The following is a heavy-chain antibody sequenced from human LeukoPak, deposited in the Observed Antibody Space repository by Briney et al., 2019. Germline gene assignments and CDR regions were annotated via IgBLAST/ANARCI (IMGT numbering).Heavy chain of an antibody. CDR2: INHSGST. CDR1: GGSFSGYY. V-gene: IGHV4-34*01. CDR3: ARGTRRAGSGSYQGRFDC. Sequence: SETLSLTCAVYGGSFSGYYWSWIRQPPGKGLEWIGEINHSGSTNYNPSLKSRVTISVDTSKNQFSLKLSSVTAADTAAYYCARGTRRAGSGSYQGRFDCWGQGTLVTVSS. D-gene: IGHD3-10*01. J-gene: IGHJ4*02.